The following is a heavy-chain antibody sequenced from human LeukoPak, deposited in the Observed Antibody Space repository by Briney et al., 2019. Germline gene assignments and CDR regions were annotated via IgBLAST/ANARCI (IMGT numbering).Heavy chain of an antibody. CDR2: ISRSGSTI. CDR3: AKSHAYSSVYVRRFDP. Sequence: GESLRLSCAASGFTFSDYYMSWLREAPGKGLEWVSYISRSGSTIAYADSVKCRFTISRDNAKNSLYLQMSSLRAKDTAVNYCAKSHAYSSVYVRRFDPWGQGTLVTASS. CDR1: GFTFSDYY. J-gene: IGHJ5*02. V-gene: IGHV3-11*01. D-gene: IGHD3-22*01.